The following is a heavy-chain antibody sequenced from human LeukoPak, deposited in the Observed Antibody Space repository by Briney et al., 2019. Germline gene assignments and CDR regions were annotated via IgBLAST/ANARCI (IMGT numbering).Heavy chain of an antibody. V-gene: IGHV4-31*03. CDR2: ICYSGST. CDR3: ARDWVPELRYFDWPVPAFDI. J-gene: IGHJ3*02. D-gene: IGHD3-9*01. CDR1: GGSISSGGYY. Sequence: SQTLSLTCTVSGGSISSGGYYWSWVRQHPGKGLEWIGYICYSGSTYYNPSLKSRVTISVDTSKNQFSLKLSSVTAADTAVYYCARDWVPELRYFDWPVPAFDIWGQGTMVTVSS.